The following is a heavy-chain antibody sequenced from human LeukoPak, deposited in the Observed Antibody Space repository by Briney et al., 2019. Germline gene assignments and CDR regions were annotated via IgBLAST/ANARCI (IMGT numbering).Heavy chain of an antibody. Sequence: SQTLSLTCAISGDSVSSNSAAWNWIRQSPSRGVGWLGRTYYRSKWYNDYAVSVKSRITINPDTSKNQFSLQLNSVTPEDTAVYYCARTQGADYYGSGSYSGAYYFDYWGQGTLVTVSS. J-gene: IGHJ4*02. CDR2: TYYRSKWYN. D-gene: IGHD3-10*01. V-gene: IGHV6-1*01. CDR3: ARTQGADYYGSGSYSGAYYFDY. CDR1: GDSVSSNSAA.